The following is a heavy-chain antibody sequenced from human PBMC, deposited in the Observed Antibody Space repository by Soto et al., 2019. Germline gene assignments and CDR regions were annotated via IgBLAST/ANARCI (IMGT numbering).Heavy chain of an antibody. Sequence: QLQLQESGPGLVKPSETLSLTCTVSGGSISSSSYYWGWIRQPPGKGLEWIGSIYYSGSTYYNPSLKSRVTISVDTSKNQFSLKLSSVTAADTAVYYCARLANGYCSSTSCYGYPTYYYGMDVWGQGTTVTVSS. CDR2: IYYSGST. CDR1: GGSISSSSYY. D-gene: IGHD2-2*01. CDR3: ARLANGYCSSTSCYGYPTYYYGMDV. J-gene: IGHJ6*02. V-gene: IGHV4-39*01.